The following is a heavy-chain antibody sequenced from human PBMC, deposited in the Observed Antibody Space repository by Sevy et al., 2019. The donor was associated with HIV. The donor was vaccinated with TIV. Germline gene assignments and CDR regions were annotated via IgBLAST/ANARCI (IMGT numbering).Heavy chain of an antibody. CDR3: ARDRGEILRSAFKS. Sequence: GGSLRLSCAASGFTFSEYGMNWVRQAPGKGLEWVAVIWVDGRNYKYNADFVMGRFTISRDNSRNTFYLQMNSLRAEDTAIYYCARDRGEILRSAFKSWGQGTLVTVSS. CDR2: IWVDGRNYK. J-gene: IGHJ5*02. D-gene: IGHD3-10*01. CDR1: GFTFSEYG. V-gene: IGHV3-33*08.